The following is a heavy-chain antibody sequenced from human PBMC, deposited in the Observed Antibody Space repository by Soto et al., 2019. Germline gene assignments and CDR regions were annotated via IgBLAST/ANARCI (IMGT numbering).Heavy chain of an antibody. D-gene: IGHD5-18*01. CDR3: ARTDTAMATPYYGMDV. V-gene: IGHV1-2*02. CDR1: GYTFTDYY. Sequence: PSVKVSCKASGYTFTDYYMHWVRQAPGQGLEWMGWINPNSGGTNYAQKFQGRVTMTRDTSISTAYMELSRLRSDDTAIYYCARTDTAMATPYYGMDVWGQGTTVTVSS. CDR2: INPNSGGT. J-gene: IGHJ6*02.